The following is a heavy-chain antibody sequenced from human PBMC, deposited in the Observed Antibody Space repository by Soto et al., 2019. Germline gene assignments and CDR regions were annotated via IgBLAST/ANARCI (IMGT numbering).Heavy chain of an antibody. CDR1: GGSISSGGYY. D-gene: IGHD3-22*01. Sequence: SETLSLTCTVSGGSISSGGYYWSWIRQHPGKGLEWIGYIYYSGSTYCNPSLKRRVTISVDTSKNQFPLKLSSVTAADTAEYYCARVGYYDSSGYLDYWGQGTLVTVSS. V-gene: IGHV4-31*03. J-gene: IGHJ4*02. CDR3: ARVGYYDSSGYLDY. CDR2: IYYSGST.